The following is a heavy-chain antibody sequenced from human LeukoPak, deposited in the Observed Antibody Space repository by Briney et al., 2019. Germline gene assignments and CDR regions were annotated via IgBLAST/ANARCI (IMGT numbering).Heavy chain of an antibody. D-gene: IGHD3-22*01. J-gene: IGHJ4*02. V-gene: IGHV3-21*01. CDR2: TSSSSSYI. Sequence: GVSLRLSCAASEFTFSSYSMNWVRQAPGKGLEWVSSTSSSSSYIYYADSVKGRFTISRDNAKNSLFLQMNSLRAEDTAVYYCARELMGLTMIVVVNTIDYWGQGTLVTVSS. CDR3: ARELMGLTMIVVVNTIDY. CDR1: EFTFSSYS.